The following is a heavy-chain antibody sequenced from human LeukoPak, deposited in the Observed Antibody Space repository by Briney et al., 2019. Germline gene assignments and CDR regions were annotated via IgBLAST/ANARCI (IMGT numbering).Heavy chain of an antibody. V-gene: IGHV3-30*18. CDR2: ISYDGSNK. CDR3: AKEAGYSYGFDY. J-gene: IGHJ4*02. Sequence: GGSLRLSCAASGFTFSNYGIHWVRQAPGKGLEWVAVISYDGSNKYYADSVKGRCTISRDNPKNTVYLQMNSLRAEDTAVYYCAKEAGYSYGFDYWGQGTLVTVSS. CDR1: GFTFSNYG. D-gene: IGHD5-18*01.